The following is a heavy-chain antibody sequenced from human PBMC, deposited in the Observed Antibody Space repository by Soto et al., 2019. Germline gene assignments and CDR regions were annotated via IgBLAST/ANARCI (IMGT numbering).Heavy chain of an antibody. CDR1: GFTFTSSA. Sequence: ASGKGSCKASGFTFTSSALQWLRQARGQRLEWIGWIVVGSGNTIYAQKFQERVTITRDMSTSTAYMELSSLRSEDTAVYYCAAVGEGKASRGLYHGMDVGGQGPTVTVYS. J-gene: IGHJ6*01. CDR3: AAVGEGKASRGLYHGMDV. D-gene: IGHD6-6*01. CDR2: IVVGSGNT. V-gene: IGHV1-58*01.